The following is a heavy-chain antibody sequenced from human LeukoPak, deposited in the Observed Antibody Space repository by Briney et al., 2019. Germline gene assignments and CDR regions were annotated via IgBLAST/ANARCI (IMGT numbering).Heavy chain of an antibody. Sequence: VASVKVSCKASGYSFTGYYMHWVRQAPGQGLEWMGWINPNSGGTNYAQKFQGRVTMTRDTSISTAYMELSRLRSDDTAVYYCARDTRSGGSPGTFDIWGQGTMVTVSS. CDR3: ARDTRSGGSPGTFDI. J-gene: IGHJ3*02. CDR1: GYSFTGYY. V-gene: IGHV1-2*02. CDR2: INPNSGGT. D-gene: IGHD2-15*01.